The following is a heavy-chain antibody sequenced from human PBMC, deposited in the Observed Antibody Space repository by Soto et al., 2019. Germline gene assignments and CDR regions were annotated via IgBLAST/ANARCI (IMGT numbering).Heavy chain of an antibody. Sequence: VASVTVSCKASGYTFTGYYMHWVRQAPGQGLEWMGWINPNSGGTDYAQKFQGWVTMTRDTSISTAYMELSRLRSDDTAVYYCARAGWELLREGLDPWCQGTLVTVSS. CDR1: GYTFTGYY. D-gene: IGHD1-26*01. V-gene: IGHV1-2*04. CDR2: INPNSGGT. CDR3: ARAGWELLREGLDP. J-gene: IGHJ5*02.